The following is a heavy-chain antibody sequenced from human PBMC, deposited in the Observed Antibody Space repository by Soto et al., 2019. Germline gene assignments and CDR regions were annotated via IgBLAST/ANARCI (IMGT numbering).Heavy chain of an antibody. V-gene: IGHV4-59*01. CDR1: GGSISSYY. Sequence: QVQLQESGPGLVKPSETLSLTRTVSGGSISSYYWSWIRQPPGKGLEWIGYIYYSGSTNYNPSLKSRVTISVDTSKNQFSLKLSSVTAADTAVYYCATTGYWGQGTLVTVSS. CDR3: ATTGY. J-gene: IGHJ4*02. CDR2: IYYSGST.